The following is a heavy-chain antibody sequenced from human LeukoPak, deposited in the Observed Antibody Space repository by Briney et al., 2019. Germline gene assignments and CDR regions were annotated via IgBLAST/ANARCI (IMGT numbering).Heavy chain of an antibody. V-gene: IGHV3-23*01. CDR2: ISGSGGST. D-gene: IGHD1-26*01. Sequence: PGGSLRLSCAASGFTFSSYAMSWVRQAPGKGLEWVSAISGSGGSTYYADSVKGRFTISRDNSKNTLYLQMNSLRAEDTAVYYCAKDQVGAIASWIDYWGQGTLVTVSS. CDR3: AKDQVGAIASWIDY. CDR1: GFTFSSYA. J-gene: IGHJ4*02.